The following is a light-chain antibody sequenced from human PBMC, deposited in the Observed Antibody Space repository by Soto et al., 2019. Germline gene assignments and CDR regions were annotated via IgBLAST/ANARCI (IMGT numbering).Light chain of an antibody. CDR1: QRISGW. V-gene: IGKV1-5*03. J-gene: IGKJ1*01. CDR2: KT. Sequence: DIQLTQSPSTLSASVGDRVIITCRASQRISGWMAWYQQKPGKAPNLLIYKTLKIGVPSRFTGSGSGTKFTLIIRSLQAYDFATYYFQQYHTYSFGQGTTVEIK. CDR3: QQYHTYS.